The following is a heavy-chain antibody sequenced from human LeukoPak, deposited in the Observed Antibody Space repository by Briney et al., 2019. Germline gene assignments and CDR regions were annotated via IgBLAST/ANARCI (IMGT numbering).Heavy chain of an antibody. V-gene: IGHV1-69*13. CDR3: ASDLAAAGTYYGMDV. CDR1: GGTFISYA. D-gene: IGHD6-13*01. CDR2: IIPIFGTA. J-gene: IGHJ6*02. Sequence: ASVKVSCKASGGTFISYAISWMRQAPGQGLEWMGGIIPIFGTANYAQKFQGRVTITADESTSTAYMELSSLRSEDTAVYYCASDLAAAGTYYGMDVWGQGTTVTVSS.